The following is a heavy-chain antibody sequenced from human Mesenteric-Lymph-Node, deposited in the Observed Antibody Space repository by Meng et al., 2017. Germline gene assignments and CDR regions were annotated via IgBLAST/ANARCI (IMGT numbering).Heavy chain of an antibody. V-gene: IGHV4-34*01. Sequence: QGQLKQGGAGLLKPSETLSLTCAVSGGPIRGYYWSWIRQPPGKGLEWIGEINYGGNTNYIASLKSRLTISVDTSKNQFSLKLSSVTAADTAVYYCARVVTWPGEITLDYWGQGTLVTVSS. J-gene: IGHJ4*02. CDR1: GGPIRGYY. D-gene: IGHD4-23*01. CDR3: ARVVTWPGEITLDY. CDR2: INYGGNT.